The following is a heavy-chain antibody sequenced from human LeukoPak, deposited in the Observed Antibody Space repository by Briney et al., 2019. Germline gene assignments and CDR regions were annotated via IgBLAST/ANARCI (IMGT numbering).Heavy chain of an antibody. CDR3: ARVHPISRWFDP. Sequence: ASVKVSCKASGYTFTGYYMHWVRQAPGQGLEWMGRINPNSGGTNYAQKFQGRVTMTRDTSISTAYMELSSLRSEDTAVYYCARVHPISRWFDPWGQGTLVTVSS. V-gene: IGHV1-2*06. J-gene: IGHJ5*02. D-gene: IGHD3-3*02. CDR1: GYTFTGYY. CDR2: INPNSGGT.